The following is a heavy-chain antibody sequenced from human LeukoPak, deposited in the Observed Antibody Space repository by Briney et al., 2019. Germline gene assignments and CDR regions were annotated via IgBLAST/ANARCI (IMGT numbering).Heavy chain of an antibody. CDR2: IAHDGTR. CDR1: GGPLDSNNY. J-gene: IGHJ4*02. CDR3: SIENMHFCDCPF. V-gene: IGHV4-4*02. Sequence: SETLSLTCGASGGPLDSNNYWCWVRQAPGRGLEWIGEIAHDGTRNYNSSLRSRVAMSFDRANNYFSLSLTGVRAPDTALCYFSIENMHFCDCPFWARGVRVTVSS. D-gene: IGHD5/OR15-5a*01.